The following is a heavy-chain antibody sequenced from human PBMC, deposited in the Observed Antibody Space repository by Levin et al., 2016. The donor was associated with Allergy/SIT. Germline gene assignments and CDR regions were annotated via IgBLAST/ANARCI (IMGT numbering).Heavy chain of an antibody. D-gene: IGHD2-2*01. CDR2: SNPSGGTT. V-gene: IGHV1-46*01. CDR3: ARGPARYCSSTNCLPDY. J-gene: IGHJ4*02. Sequence: WVRQAPGQGLEWMGISNPSGGTTNYAHNFLGRVTVTRDTSTSTVYMELSSLRPEDTAIYYCARGPARYCSSTNCLPDYWGQGTLVTVSS.